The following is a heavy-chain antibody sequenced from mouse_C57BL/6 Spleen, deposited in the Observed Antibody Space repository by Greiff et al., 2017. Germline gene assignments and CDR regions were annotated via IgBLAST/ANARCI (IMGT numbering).Heavy chain of an antibody. CDR1: GYTFTSYW. D-gene: IGHD1-1*01. CDR2: IDPSDSET. CDR3: ARGGTVVARGYFDV. J-gene: IGHJ1*03. V-gene: IGHV1-52*01. Sequence: VKLQQPGAELVRPGSSVKLSCKASGYTFTSYWMHWVKQRPIQGLEWIGNIDPSDSETHYNQKFKDKATLTVDKSSSTAYMQLSSLTSEDSAVYDCARGGTVVARGYFDVWGTGTTVTVSS.